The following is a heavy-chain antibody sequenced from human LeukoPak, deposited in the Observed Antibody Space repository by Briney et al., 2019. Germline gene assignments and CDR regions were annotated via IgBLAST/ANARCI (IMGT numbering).Heavy chain of an antibody. CDR2: LRPDGSDK. CDR3: ARGGGGWYSFFDY. J-gene: IGHJ4*02. CDR1: GFTFSDYW. V-gene: IGHV3-7*02. D-gene: IGHD6-19*01. Sequence: PGGSLRLSCTGSGFTFSDYWMTWARQAPGKGLEWVANLRPDGSDKYYVDSVKGRFTISRDNAKKLVYLQMNSLRAEDTAVYYCARGGGGWYSFFDYWGQGTLVTVSS.